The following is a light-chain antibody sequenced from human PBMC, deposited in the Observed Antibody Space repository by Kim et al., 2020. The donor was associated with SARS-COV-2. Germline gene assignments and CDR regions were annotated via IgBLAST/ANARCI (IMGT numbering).Light chain of an antibody. Sequence: GQTVTMTCRGDGLAGFDAVGEQEEPGQAPTLVLYGQNIRPSGIPDRFSGSTSGTSGSLSITGAQADDEADYDCKSRDTNGDVLFGGGTQLTVL. CDR2: GQN. V-gene: IGLV3-19*01. CDR3: KSRDTNGDVL. CDR1: GLAGFD. J-gene: IGLJ2*01.